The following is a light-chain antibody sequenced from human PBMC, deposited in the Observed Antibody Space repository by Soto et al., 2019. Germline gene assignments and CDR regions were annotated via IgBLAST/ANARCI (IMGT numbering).Light chain of an antibody. Sequence: EIVMTQSAATLSVSPGERATLSCRASQSVSSNLDWYQQKPGQAPRLLIYGASARATGIPARFSGSGSGTEFTLTISSLQSEDFAVYYCQQYNNWPWTFGQGTKVEI. CDR1: QSVSSN. CDR2: GAS. J-gene: IGKJ1*01. V-gene: IGKV3-15*01. CDR3: QQYNNWPWT.